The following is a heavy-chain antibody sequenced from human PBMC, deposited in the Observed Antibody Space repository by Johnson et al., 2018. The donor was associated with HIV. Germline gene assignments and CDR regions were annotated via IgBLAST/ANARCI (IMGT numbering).Heavy chain of an antibody. D-gene: IGHD6-25*01. CDR2: IYSGGST. Sequence: QVQLVESGGGVVQPGRSLRLSCAASGFTFSSYAMYWVRQAPGKGLEWVSVIYSGGSTYYADSVKGRFTISRDNSKNTLYLQMNSLRAEDTAVYYCARKKVAATGAFDMWGQGTMVTVSS. V-gene: IGHV3-NL1*01. J-gene: IGHJ3*02. CDR1: GFTFSSYA. CDR3: ARKKVAATGAFDM.